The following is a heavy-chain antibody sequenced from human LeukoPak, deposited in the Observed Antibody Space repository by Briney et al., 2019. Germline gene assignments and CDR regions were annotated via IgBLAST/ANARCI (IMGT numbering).Heavy chain of an antibody. J-gene: IGHJ4*02. D-gene: IGHD2-15*01. CDR2: ISYDGSNK. CDR3: AKPLYGSGGSCFDY. CDR1: GFTFSSYG. V-gene: IGHV3-30*18. Sequence: PGRSLRLSCAASGFTFSSYGMHWVRQAPGKGLEWVAVISYDGSNKYYADSVKGRFTISRDNSKNTLYLQMNSLRAEDTAVYYCAKPLYGSGGSCFDYWGQGTLVTVSS.